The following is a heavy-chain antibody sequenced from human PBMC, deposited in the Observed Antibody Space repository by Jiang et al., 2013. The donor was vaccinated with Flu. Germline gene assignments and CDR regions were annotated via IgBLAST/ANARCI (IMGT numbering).Heavy chain of an antibody. CDR2: ILPSSGGT. CDR1: GYTFIGYY. CDR3: ASSYCSGENCYTPYSMEV. Sequence: GAEVKKPGASVKVSCKASGYTFIGYYLHWVRQVPGQGLEWMGRILPSSGGTSYAQKFQGRVTMTRDTSTSTAYMELTRLTSDDTALYYCASSYCSGENCYTPYSMEVWGQGTTVTVSS. V-gene: IGHV1-2*06. D-gene: IGHD2-15*01. J-gene: IGHJ6*02.